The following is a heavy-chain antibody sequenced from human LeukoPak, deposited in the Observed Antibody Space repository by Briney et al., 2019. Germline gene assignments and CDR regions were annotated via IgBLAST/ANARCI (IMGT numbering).Heavy chain of an antibody. CDR1: GFTFSNAW. D-gene: IGHD3-10*01. Sequence: PGGSLRLSCAASGFTFSNAWMSWVRQAPGKGLEWVGRIKSKTDGGTTDYAAPVKGRFTISRDESKNTLYLQMNSLKTEDTAVYYCTLALRVTMVREDQRWGQGTLVTVSS. V-gene: IGHV3-15*01. J-gene: IGHJ4*02. CDR3: TLALRVTMVREDQR. CDR2: IKSKTDGGTT.